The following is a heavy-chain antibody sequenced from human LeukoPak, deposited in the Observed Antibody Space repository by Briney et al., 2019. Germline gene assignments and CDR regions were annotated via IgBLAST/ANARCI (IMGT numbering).Heavy chain of an antibody. CDR1: GFTVSSNY. CDR3: ARGRYSGTYYPDY. V-gene: IGHV3-53*01. CDR2: IYSGGST. D-gene: IGHD1-26*01. J-gene: IGHJ4*02. Sequence: GGSLRLSCAASGFTVSSNYMSWVRQAPGKGLEWVSVIYSGGSTYYADSVKGRFTISRDNSKNSLFLHMNSLRAEDTAVYYCARGRYSGTYYPDYWGQGTLVTVSS.